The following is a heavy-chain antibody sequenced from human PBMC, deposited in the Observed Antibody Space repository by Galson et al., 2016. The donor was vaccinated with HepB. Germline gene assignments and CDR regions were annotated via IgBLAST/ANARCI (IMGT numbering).Heavy chain of an antibody. V-gene: IGHV1-69*13. CDR2: IIPIFGTS. Sequence: SVKVSCKASGGTFSSYAISWVRQAPGQGPEWMGAIIPIFGTSKYSERFQGRVTLSADASTSTAYMELSSLRSEDTAVCYCARGYSYSDYLDLWGQGTLVTVSS. D-gene: IGHD5-24*01. CDR1: GGTFSSYA. J-gene: IGHJ4*02. CDR3: ARGYSYSDYLDL.